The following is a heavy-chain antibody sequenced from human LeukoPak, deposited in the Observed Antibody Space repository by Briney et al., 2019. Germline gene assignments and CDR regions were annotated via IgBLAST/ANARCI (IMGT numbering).Heavy chain of an antibody. V-gene: IGHV3-21*01. CDR3: ARKGGATTYGYYYYYMDV. D-gene: IGHD1-26*01. J-gene: IGHJ6*03. Sequence: GGSLRLSCAASGFTFSSYSMNWVRQAPGKGLEWVSSISSSSSYIYYADSVKGRFTISRDNAKNSLYLQMNSLRAEDTAVYCCARKGGATTYGYYYYYMDVWGKGTTVTISS. CDR1: GFTFSSYS. CDR2: ISSSSSYI.